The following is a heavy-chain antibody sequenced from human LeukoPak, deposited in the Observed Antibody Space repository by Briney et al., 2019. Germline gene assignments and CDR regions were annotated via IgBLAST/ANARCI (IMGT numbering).Heavy chain of an antibody. CDR1: GGSISSGSYY. J-gene: IGHJ4*02. Sequence: SETLSLTCTVSGGSISSGSYYWSWIRQPAGKGLEWIGRIYTTISVDTSKNQFSLKLSSVTAADTAVYYCARSCSGCRHGRTSPTVTFYYFDYWGQGTLVTVSS. D-gene: IGHD4-11*01. CDR3: ARSCSGCRHGRTSPTVTFYYFDY. V-gene: IGHV4-61*02. CDR2: IY.